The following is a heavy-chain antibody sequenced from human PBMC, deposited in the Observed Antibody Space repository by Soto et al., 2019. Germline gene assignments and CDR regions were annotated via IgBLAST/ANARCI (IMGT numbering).Heavy chain of an antibody. D-gene: IGHD3-10*01. J-gene: IGHJ5*02. V-gene: IGHV4-59*01. CDR2: IYNSGST. Sequence: PSETLSLTCTVSGGSLSTYYWTWIRQAPGKRLEWIGYIYNSGSTNYSPSLKSRVTISPDTSKNQFSLKLNSVTAADTAVYYCARGRVVMVRGVTRGNCFDPWGQVTLVTVS. CDR3: ARGRVVMVRGVTRGNCFDP. CDR1: GGSLSTYY.